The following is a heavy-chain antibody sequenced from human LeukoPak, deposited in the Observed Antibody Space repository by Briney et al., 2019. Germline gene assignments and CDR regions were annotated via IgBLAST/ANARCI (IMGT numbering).Heavy chain of an antibody. V-gene: IGHV1-24*01. CDR3: ATGDNWNDPGDYYYMDV. CDR1: GYTLTELS. CDR2: FDPEDGET. J-gene: IGHJ6*03. Sequence: ASVKVSCKVSGYTLTELSMHWVRQAPGKGLEWMGGFDPEDGETIYAQKFQGRVTMTEDTSTDTAYMELSSLRSEDTAVYYCATGDNWNDPGDYYYMDVWGKGTTVTVSS. D-gene: IGHD1-20*01.